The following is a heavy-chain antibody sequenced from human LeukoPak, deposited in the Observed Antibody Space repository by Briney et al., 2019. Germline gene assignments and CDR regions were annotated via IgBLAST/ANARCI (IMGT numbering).Heavy chain of an antibody. V-gene: IGHV3-33*08. Sequence: GGSLRLSCAASGFTFSSYAMHWVRQAPGKGLEWVAVIWYDGSNKYYADSVKGRFTISRDNSKNTLYLQMNSLRAEDTAVCYCAREARGAFDIWGQGTMVTVSS. CDR3: AREARGAFDI. CDR1: GFTFSSYA. D-gene: IGHD3-10*01. CDR2: IWYDGSNK. J-gene: IGHJ3*02.